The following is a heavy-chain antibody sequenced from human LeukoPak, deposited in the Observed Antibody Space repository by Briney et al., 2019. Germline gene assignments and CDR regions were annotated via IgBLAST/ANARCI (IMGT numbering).Heavy chain of an antibody. D-gene: IGHD3-10*01. J-gene: IGHJ5*01. Sequence: SETLSLTCTVSGASVSSGNYYWSWIRQPPGKGLEWIGYFYYSGTTKYSPSLKNRVTMSVDTSRNQFSLKLSSVTAADTAVYYCGRGTAYDTSAHSYRTGFWFDSWGPGTLVTVSS. CDR2: FYYSGTT. CDR1: GASVSSGNYY. CDR3: GRGTAYDTSAHSYRTGFWFDS. V-gene: IGHV4-61*01.